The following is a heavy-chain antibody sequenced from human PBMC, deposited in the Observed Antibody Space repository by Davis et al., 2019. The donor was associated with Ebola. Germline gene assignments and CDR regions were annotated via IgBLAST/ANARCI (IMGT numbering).Heavy chain of an antibody. Sequence: PSETLSLTCTVSGGSISSYYWSWIRQPPGKGLEWIGYIYYSGSTNYNPSLKSRVTISVDTSKNQFSLKLSSVTAADTAVYYCARDRIAGDFWSGYYTGGMDVWGQGTTVTVSS. CDR1: GGSISSYY. CDR2: IYYSGST. CDR3: ARDRIAGDFWSGYYTGGMDV. D-gene: IGHD3-3*01. V-gene: IGHV4-59*01. J-gene: IGHJ6*02.